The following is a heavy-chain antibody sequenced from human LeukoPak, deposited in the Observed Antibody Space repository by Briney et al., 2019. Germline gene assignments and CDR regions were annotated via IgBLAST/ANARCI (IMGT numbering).Heavy chain of an antibody. Sequence: GGSLRLSCAASGFTFDDYAMHWVRQAPGKGLEWVSGISWNSGSIGYADSVKGRFTISRDNAKNSLYLQMNSLRAEDTALYYCAKAFSGSYYTVMDYWGQGTLVTVSS. J-gene: IGHJ4*02. CDR1: GFTFDDYA. CDR3: AKAFSGSYYTVMDY. D-gene: IGHD3-10*01. CDR2: ISWNSGSI. V-gene: IGHV3-9*01.